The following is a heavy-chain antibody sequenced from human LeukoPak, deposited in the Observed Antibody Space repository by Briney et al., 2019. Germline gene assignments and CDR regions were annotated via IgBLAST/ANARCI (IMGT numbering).Heavy chain of an antibody. CDR2: INSDGSRT. CDR1: GFTFSSYW. Sequence: GGSLRLSCAASGFTFSSYWMYWVRQAPGKGLMWVSHINSDGSRTNYADSVKGRFTVARDNAKNTLYLQMDSLRADDTAVYYCARLSGSYNDGRWGQGTLVTVSS. V-gene: IGHV3-74*01. CDR3: ARLSGSYNDGR. J-gene: IGHJ4*02. D-gene: IGHD1-26*01.